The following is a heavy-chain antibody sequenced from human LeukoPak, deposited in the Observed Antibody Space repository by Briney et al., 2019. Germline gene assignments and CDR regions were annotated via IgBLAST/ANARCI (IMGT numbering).Heavy chain of an antibody. J-gene: IGHJ4*02. CDR2: ISYDGSNK. D-gene: IGHD6-13*01. CDR1: GFTFSSYA. CDR3: ARDSIAAAGTDFDY. Sequence: GRSLRLSCAASGFTFSSYAMHWVRQAPGKGLKWVAVISYDGSNKYYADSVKGRFTISRDNSKNTLYLQMNSLRAEDTAVYYCARDSIAAAGTDFDYWGQGTLVTVSS. V-gene: IGHV3-30*04.